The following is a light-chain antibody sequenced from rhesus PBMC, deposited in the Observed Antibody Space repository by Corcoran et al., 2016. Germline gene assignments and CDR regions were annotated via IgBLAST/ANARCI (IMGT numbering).Light chain of an antibody. V-gene: IGKV1-43*03. Sequence: DIQMTQSPSSLSASVGDRVTITCRASQGISNYLSWYQQKPGKVPKLLIYDAPTFKIGVPSSFSCSGSGTDFTLSISRLQPEDVATYYCQHYYSTPPTFGQGTKVEIK. CDR2: DAP. CDR1: QGISNY. J-gene: IGKJ1*01. CDR3: QHYYSTPPT.